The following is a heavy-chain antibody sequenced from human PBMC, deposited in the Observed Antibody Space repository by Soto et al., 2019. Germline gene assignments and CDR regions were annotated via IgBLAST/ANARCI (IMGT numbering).Heavy chain of an antibody. CDR2: IIPIFGTA. V-gene: IGHV1-69*13. J-gene: IGHJ3*02. Sequence: GASVKVSCKASGGTFSSYAISWVRQAPGQGLEWMGGIIPIFGTANYAQKFQGRVTITADESTSTAYMELSSLRSEDTAVYYCNYYDSSGPGDAFGIWGQGTMVTVSS. CDR3: NYYDSSGPGDAFGI. D-gene: IGHD3-22*01. CDR1: GGTFSSYA.